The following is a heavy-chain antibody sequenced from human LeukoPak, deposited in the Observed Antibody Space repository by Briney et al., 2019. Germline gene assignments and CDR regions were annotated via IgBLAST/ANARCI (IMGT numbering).Heavy chain of an antibody. CDR2: ISYDGNIK. D-gene: IGHD2-15*01. J-gene: IGHJ4*02. Sequence: GGSLRLSCAASGFTFSSYAMHWVRQAPGKGLEWVAVISYDGNIKYYTDSVKGRFTISRDNSKNTLYLQMNSLRAEDTAVYYCAKGVDYCSGGSCPADYWGPGTLVTVSS. CDR3: AKGVDYCSGGSCPADY. CDR1: GFTFSSYA. V-gene: IGHV3-30*04.